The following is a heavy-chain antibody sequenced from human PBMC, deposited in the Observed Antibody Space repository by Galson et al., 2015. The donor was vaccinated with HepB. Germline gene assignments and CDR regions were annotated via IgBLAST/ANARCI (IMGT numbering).Heavy chain of an antibody. CDR2: IYYSGST. CDR3: ANGVEDIAVIPAAYFDY. CDR1: GASISFSGYY. D-gene: IGHD2-2*01. V-gene: IGHV4-39*07. J-gene: IGHJ4*02. Sequence: SETLSLTCTVSGASISFSGYYWSWIRQPPGKGLEWIGAIYYSGSTIYNPSLKSRVSISLDTSKNQFSLKLTSVTAADTAVYYCANGVEDIAVIPAAYFDYWGQGTLVTVSS.